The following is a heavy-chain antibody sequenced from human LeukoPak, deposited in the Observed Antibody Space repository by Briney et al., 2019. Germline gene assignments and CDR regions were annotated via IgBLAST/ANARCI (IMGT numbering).Heavy chain of an antibody. CDR3: ARDPYYYGSGSYYKPSFDY. Sequence: ASVKVSCKASGYTFTNYGISWVRQAPGQGLEWMGWISAYNGNTNHAQKLQGRVTMTTDTSTSTAYMELRSLRSDDTAVYYCARDPYYYGSGSYYKPSFDYWGQGTLVTVSS. CDR1: GYTFTNYG. CDR2: ISAYNGNT. D-gene: IGHD3-10*01. V-gene: IGHV1-18*01. J-gene: IGHJ4*02.